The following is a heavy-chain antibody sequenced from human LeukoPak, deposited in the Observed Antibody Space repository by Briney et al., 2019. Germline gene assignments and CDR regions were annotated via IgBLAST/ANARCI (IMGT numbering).Heavy chain of an antibody. J-gene: IGHJ5*02. CDR1: GFTFSDYY. CDR3: AREVEAALTYNWFDP. Sequence: GGSLRLSCAASGFTFSDYYMSWIRQAPGKGLEGVSYISSSGSTIYYADSVKGRFTISRDNAKKSLYLQMHSLRAEDTAVYYCAREVEAALTYNWFDPWGQGTLVTVSS. CDR2: ISSSGSTI. V-gene: IGHV3-11*01. D-gene: IGHD2-15*01.